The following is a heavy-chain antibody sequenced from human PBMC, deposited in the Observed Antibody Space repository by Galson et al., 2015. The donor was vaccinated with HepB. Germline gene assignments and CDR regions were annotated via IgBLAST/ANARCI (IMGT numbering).Heavy chain of an antibody. CDR1: GFTFGDYA. D-gene: IGHD3-10*01. J-gene: IGHJ4*02. CDR3: TRESLTTMVRGVIGLFDY. CDR2: IRSKASGGTT. V-gene: IGHV3-49*04. Sequence: SLRLSCAASGFTFGDYALSWVRQAPGKGLECVGFIRSKASGGTTEYAASVKGRFTISRDDSKSIAYLQMSSLKTEDTAVYYCTRESLTTMVRGVIGLFDYWGQGTLVTVSS.